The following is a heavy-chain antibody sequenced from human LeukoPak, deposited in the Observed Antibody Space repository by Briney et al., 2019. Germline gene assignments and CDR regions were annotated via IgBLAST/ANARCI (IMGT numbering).Heavy chain of an antibody. CDR1: GGSISSSRDY. CDR3: ARHHDRSGYYYGWFDP. D-gene: IGHD3-22*01. J-gene: IGHJ5*02. V-gene: IGHV4-39*01. CDR2: IYYRGNT. Sequence: SETLSLTCTVSGGSISSSRDYWGWIRQPPGKGPELIGIIYYRGNTYYSPSVKSRVTISADTSKNQFSLKLTSVTVADTAVYYCARHHDRSGYYYGWFDPWGQGTLVTVSS.